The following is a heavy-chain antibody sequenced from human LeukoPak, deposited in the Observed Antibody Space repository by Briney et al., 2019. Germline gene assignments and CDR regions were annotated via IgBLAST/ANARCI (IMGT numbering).Heavy chain of an antibody. D-gene: IGHD5-24*01. CDR3: AKVGWHLGSREDY. Sequence: GGTLRLSCAASGFTFSSYGLHWVRQAPGKGLEWVAFIRYDGSNKYYADYVKGRFTSSRDNAKNSLYLQMNSRRAEDTAVYYCAKVGWHLGSREDYWGQGTLVTVSS. J-gene: IGHJ4*02. CDR1: GFTFSSYG. CDR2: IRYDGSNK. V-gene: IGHV3-30*02.